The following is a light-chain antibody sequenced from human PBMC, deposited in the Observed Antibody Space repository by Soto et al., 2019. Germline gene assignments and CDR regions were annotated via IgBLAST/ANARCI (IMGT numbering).Light chain of an antibody. CDR1: QSVSSSY. V-gene: IGKV3-20*01. CDR2: GAS. CDR3: QQCGNSPYT. Sequence: EIVLTQSPGTLSLSPGERATLSCRASQSVSSSYLAWYQQKPGQTPKLLIYGASNGATGIPDRFSGSGSGTDVTLTISRLEPEDFAVYYCQQCGNSPYTFGQGTKLEIK. J-gene: IGKJ2*01.